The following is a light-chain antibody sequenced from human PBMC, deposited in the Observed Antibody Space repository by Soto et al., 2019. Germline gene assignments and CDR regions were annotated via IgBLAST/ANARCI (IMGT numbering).Light chain of an antibody. V-gene: IGKV4-1*01. J-gene: IGKJ1*01. CDR3: QQYYSTLWT. CDR1: QSVLYSPNNKNY. Sequence: DIVMTQSPDSLAVSLGERATINCKSSQSVLYSPNNKNYLAWYQQKPGQPPKLLIHWASTRESGVPDRFSGSGSGTDFTLTISSLQAEDVAVYYCQQYYSTLWTFGQGTKVEIK. CDR2: WAS.